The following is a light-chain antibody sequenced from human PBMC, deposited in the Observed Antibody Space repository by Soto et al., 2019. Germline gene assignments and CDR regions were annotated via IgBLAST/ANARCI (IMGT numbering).Light chain of an antibody. Sequence: EIVLTQTPATLSVSPGDRVTLSCRASQSVSNYLTWYQQKPGQAPRLLIYEASKRATGIPARFIGSGSGTDFTLTISSLETEDFAVYFCQQYSRWPRETFGPGTKVDIK. CDR3: QQYSRWPRET. CDR1: QSVSNY. V-gene: IGKV3-11*01. CDR2: EAS. J-gene: IGKJ3*01.